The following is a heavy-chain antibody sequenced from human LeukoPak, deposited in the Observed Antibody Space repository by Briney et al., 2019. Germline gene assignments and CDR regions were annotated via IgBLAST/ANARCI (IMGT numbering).Heavy chain of an antibody. Sequence: GASVKVSCKASGCTFTSYGINWVRQAPGQGLEWMGWISAYNGNTNYAQKLQGRVTMTTDTSTSTAYMELRSLRSDDTAVYYCARAIAVAGRLEFDYWGQGTLVTVSS. CDR2: ISAYNGNT. CDR1: GCTFTSYG. D-gene: IGHD6-19*01. J-gene: IGHJ4*02. CDR3: ARAIAVAGRLEFDY. V-gene: IGHV1-18*01.